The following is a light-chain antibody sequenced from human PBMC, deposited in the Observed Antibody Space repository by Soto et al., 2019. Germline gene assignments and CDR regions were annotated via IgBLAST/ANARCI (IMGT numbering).Light chain of an antibody. CDR3: QQYYSTPLT. CDR2: WAS. CDR1: QSVLYNSNNKNY. Sequence: DIVMTQSPDSLAVSLGERATINCKSSQSVLYNSNNKNYLAWYQQKPGQPPKLLIYWASTRESGVPDRFSGSGSWTDFTPTISSLQAEDVAVYYCQQYYSTPLTFGGGTKVEIK. V-gene: IGKV4-1*01. J-gene: IGKJ4*01.